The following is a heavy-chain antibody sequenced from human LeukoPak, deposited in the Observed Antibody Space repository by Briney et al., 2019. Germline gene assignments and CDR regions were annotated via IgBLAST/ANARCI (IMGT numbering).Heavy chain of an antibody. D-gene: IGHD2-2*01. CDR2: ISGSGSST. CDR1: GFTFRTYA. J-gene: IGHJ4*02. V-gene: IGHV3-23*01. CDR3: AKHAHSSTSVFDY. Sequence: GGSLRLSCAASGFTFRTYAMSWVRQAPGKGLEWVSSISGSGSSTFYADSVKGRFTFSRDNSENTLFLQMKSLRAADTAIYYCAKHAHSSTSVFDYWGQGTLVTVSS.